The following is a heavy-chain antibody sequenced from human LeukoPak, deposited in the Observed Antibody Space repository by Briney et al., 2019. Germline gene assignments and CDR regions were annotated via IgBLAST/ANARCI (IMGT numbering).Heavy chain of an antibody. Sequence: SGGSLRLSCAASGFTFSSYAMNWVRQAPGKGLEWVSGISGSGGSTYYADSVKGRFTISRDNSKNTLYLQMNSLRAEDTAVYYCAKDRVEMAHLEDWGQGTLVTVSS. V-gene: IGHV3-23*01. J-gene: IGHJ4*02. CDR1: GFTFSSYA. CDR3: AKDRVEMAHLED. D-gene: IGHD5-24*01. CDR2: ISGSGGST.